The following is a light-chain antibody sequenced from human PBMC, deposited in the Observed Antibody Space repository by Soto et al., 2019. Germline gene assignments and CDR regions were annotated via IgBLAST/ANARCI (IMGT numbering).Light chain of an antibody. CDR3: QTWGTGINVV. V-gene: IGLV4-69*01. CDR2: LDSDGSH. J-gene: IGLJ2*01. CDR1: SGHSSYA. Sequence: QLVLTQSPSASAYLGASVKLTSTLSSGHSSYAIAWHQQQPEKGPRYLMKLDSDGSHTKGDAIPDRFSGSSSGAERYLTISSLQSEDEADYYCQTWGTGINVVFGVGTKVTVL.